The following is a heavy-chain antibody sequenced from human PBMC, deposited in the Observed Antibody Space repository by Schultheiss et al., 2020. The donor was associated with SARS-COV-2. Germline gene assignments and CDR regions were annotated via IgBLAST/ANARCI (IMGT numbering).Heavy chain of an antibody. CDR2: ISSSGSTI. D-gene: IGHD6-6*01. V-gene: IGHV3-48*03. J-gene: IGHJ4*02. CDR3: ARNAARLITRAQFDY. Sequence: GGSLRLSCAASGFTFSSYEMNWVRQAPGKGLEWVSYISSSGSTIYYADSVKGRFNISRDNAKNSLYLQMNSLRAEDTAVYYCARNAARLITRAQFDYWGQGTLVTVSS. CDR1: GFTFSSYE.